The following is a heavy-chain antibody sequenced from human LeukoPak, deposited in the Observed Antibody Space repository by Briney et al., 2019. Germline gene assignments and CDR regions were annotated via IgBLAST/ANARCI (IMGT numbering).Heavy chain of an antibody. J-gene: IGHJ4*02. CDR3: ARDMYYYGSGSYRFDY. D-gene: IGHD3-10*01. CDR1: GGSITSYY. V-gene: IGHV4-4*07. CDR2: THTSGST. Sequence: SETLSLTCTFSGGSITSYYWSWIRQPAGKGLEWVGRTHTSGSTNYNPSLKSRVTMSVDTSKDQFSLKLSSVTAADTAVYYCARDMYYYGSGSYRFDYWGQGTLVTVSS.